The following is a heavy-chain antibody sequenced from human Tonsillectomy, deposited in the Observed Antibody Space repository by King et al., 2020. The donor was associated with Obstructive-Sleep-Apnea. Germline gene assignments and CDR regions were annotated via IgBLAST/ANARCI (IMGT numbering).Heavy chain of an antibody. Sequence: VQLVQSGGGVVQPGGSLKLSCAASGFSFSSYGMHWVRQAPGKGLEWVAFIRHDGSNKYYADSVKGRFTISRDTSKTTLYLQMNSLRAEDTAVFYLAKATAAAGTFADYWGQGALVTVSS. CDR3: AKATAAAGTFADY. CDR1: GFSFSSYG. CDR2: IRHDGSNK. D-gene: IGHD6-13*01. J-gene: IGHJ4*02. V-gene: IGHV3-30*02.